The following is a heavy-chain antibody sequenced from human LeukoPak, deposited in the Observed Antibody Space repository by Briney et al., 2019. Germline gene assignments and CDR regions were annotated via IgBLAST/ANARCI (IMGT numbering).Heavy chain of an antibody. CDR3: ARGLTTVTRYFDY. V-gene: IGHV4-34*01. CDR2: INHSGST. Sequence: SETLSLTCAVYGGSFSGYYWSWIRQSPGKGLEWIGEINHSGSTNYNPSLKSRVTISVDTSKNQFSLKLSSVTAADTAVYYCARGLTTVTRYFDYWGQGTLVTVSS. CDR1: GGSFSGYY. D-gene: IGHD4-17*01. J-gene: IGHJ4*02.